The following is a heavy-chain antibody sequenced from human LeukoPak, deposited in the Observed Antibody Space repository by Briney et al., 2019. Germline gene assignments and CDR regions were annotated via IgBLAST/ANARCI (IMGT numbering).Heavy chain of an antibody. CDR2: IIPTFGTA. J-gene: IGHJ5*02. V-gene: IGHV1-69*13. Sequence: GASVKVSCKASGGTFSSYAISWVRQAPGQGFEWMGGIIPTFGTANYAQKFQGRVTITADESTSTAYMELSSLRSEDTAVYYCARELKWPNWFDPWGQGTLVTVSS. CDR1: GGTFSSYA. D-gene: IGHD5-12*01. CDR3: ARELKWPNWFDP.